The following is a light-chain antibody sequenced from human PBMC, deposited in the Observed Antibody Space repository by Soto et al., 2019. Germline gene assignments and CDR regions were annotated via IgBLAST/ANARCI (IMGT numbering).Light chain of an antibody. J-gene: IGLJ1*01. CDR3: CSYTTSDTRV. CDR2: EVN. CDR1: SSDVGGYNY. V-gene: IGLV2-14*01. Sequence: QSVLTQPASVSGSPGQSITISCTGTSSDVGGYNYVSWYQQHPGKAPKLMIYEVNNRPSGVSNRFSGSKSGYTASLTISGLQAEDEADYYCCSYTTSDTRVFGTGTKLTVL.